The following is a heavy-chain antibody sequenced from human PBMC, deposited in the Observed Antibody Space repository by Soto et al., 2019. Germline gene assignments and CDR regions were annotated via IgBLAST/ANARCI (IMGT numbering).Heavy chain of an antibody. CDR1: GYTFTKYA. J-gene: IGHJ4*02. CDR2: VNVGNGNK. CDR3: ARGDGQGSWRFDY. Sequence: ASEKVSCKAFGYTFTKYAINWMRRAPGQRLEWMGAVNVGNGNKEHSKSSKERAYLTRDTSANTASLQLSGLTSKDTAVYYCARGDGQGSWRFDYWGRGTLVTV. D-gene: IGHD3-10*01. V-gene: IGHV1-3*01.